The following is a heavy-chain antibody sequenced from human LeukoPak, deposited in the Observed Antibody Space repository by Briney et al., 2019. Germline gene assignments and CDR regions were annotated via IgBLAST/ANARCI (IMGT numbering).Heavy chain of an antibody. D-gene: IGHD3-3*01. V-gene: IGHV3-49*04. CDR3: TRDRDYDLTDSDY. CDR1: GFTFGDYA. Sequence: PGGSLRLSCTASGFTFGDYAMSWVRQAPGKGLEWVGFIRSKAYGGTTEYAASVKGGFTISRDDSKSIAYLQMNSLKTEDTAVYYCTRDRDYDLTDSDYWGQGTLVTVSS. CDR2: IRSKAYGGTT. J-gene: IGHJ4*02.